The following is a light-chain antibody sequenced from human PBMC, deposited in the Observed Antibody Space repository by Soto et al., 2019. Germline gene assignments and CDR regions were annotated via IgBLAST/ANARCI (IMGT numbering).Light chain of an antibody. V-gene: IGLV1-40*01. CDR3: QSYDSSLSGWV. Sequence: QSVLTQPPSVSGAPGQRVTISCTGSSSNIGAVYNVHWYQQLPGTAPKLLISGNSNRLSGVPDRFSGSKSGTSASLAITGLQAEDEADYYCQSYDSSLSGWVFGGGTKLTVL. CDR1: SSNIGAVYN. J-gene: IGLJ3*02. CDR2: GNS.